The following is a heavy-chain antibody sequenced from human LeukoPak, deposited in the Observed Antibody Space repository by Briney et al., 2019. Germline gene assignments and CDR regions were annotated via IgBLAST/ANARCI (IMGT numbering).Heavy chain of an antibody. CDR3: AKGYSSSCQRAFDY. J-gene: IGHJ4*02. V-gene: IGHV3-30-3*01. CDR1: GFTFSSYA. D-gene: IGHD6-13*01. Sequence: GGSLRLSCAASGFTFSSYAMHWVRQAPGKGLEWVAVISYDGSNKYYADSVKGRFTISRDNSKNTLYLQMNSLRAEDTAVYYCAKGYSSSCQRAFDYWGQGTLVTVSS. CDR2: ISYDGSNK.